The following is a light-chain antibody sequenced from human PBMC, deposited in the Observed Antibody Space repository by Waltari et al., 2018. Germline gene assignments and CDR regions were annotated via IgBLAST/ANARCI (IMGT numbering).Light chain of an antibody. Sequence: QSALTQPASVSGSPGQSITISCTGSSSDVGSYNLVSWYQQHPGKAPKLMIYEGSKRPSGVSNPFSGSKSDNTASLTISGLQAEDEAQYYCCSYAGSSAPRVFGGGTKLTVL. CDR3: CSYAGSSAPRV. V-gene: IGLV2-23*01. CDR2: EGS. CDR1: SSDVGSYNL. J-gene: IGLJ3*02.